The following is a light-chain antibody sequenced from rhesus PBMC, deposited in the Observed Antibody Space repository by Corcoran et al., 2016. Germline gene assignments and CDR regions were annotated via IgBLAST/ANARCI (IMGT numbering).Light chain of an antibody. CDR2: DVD. J-gene: IGLJ1*01. Sequence: QAALTQPRSVSGSPGQSVTISCTGTSSDIGGFNYVSWYQQRPGTAPKLVIYDVDKRPSGVSDRFSGSKSGNTASLTISGLQAEDEADYYCSSYAGSNNCIFGGGTRFTVL. V-gene: IGLV2-32*02. CDR1: SSDIGGFNY. CDR3: SSYAGSNNCI.